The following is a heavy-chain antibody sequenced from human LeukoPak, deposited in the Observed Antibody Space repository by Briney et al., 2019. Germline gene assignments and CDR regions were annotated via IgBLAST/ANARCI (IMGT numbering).Heavy chain of an antibody. CDR1: GFTFSSYA. J-gene: IGHJ4*02. D-gene: IGHD2-2*01. CDR2: ISGSGGST. Sequence: RGSLRLSCAASGFTFSSYAMSWVRQAPGKGLEWVSAISGSGGSTYYADSVKGRFTISRDNSKNTLYLQMNSLRAEDTAVYYCAKRLSSTSCWGLDYWGQGTLVTVSS. CDR3: AKRLSSTSCWGLDY. V-gene: IGHV3-23*01.